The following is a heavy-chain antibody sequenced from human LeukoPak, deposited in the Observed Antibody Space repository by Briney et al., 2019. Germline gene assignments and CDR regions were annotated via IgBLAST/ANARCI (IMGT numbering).Heavy chain of an antibody. V-gene: IGHV4-39*01. CDR3: ARHEGDGRRKWELPHVDY. CDR2: IYYSGST. D-gene: IGHD1-26*01. Sequence: PSETLSLTCTVSGGSISSSSYYWGWIRQPPGKGLEWIGSIYYSGSTYYNPSLKSRVTISVDTSKNQFSLKLSSVTAADTAVYYCARHEGDGRRKWELPHVDYWGQGTLVTVSS. CDR1: GGSISSSSYY. J-gene: IGHJ4*02.